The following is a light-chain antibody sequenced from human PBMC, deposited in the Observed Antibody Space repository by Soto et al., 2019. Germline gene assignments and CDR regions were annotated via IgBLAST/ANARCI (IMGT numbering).Light chain of an antibody. CDR3: QQYGSSPRT. CDR2: GAS. V-gene: IGKV3-20*01. Sequence: EVVLTQSPGTLSLSPGERATLSCRASQSVSSSYLGWYQQKPGQAPRLLIYGASSRATGIPDRFSGSGSGTDFTLTISRLEPEDFAVYYCQQYGSSPRTFGPGTKVEIK. J-gene: IGKJ1*01. CDR1: QSVSSSY.